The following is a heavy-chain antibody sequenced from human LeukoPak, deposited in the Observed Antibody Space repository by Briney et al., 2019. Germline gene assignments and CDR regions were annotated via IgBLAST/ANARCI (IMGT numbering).Heavy chain of an antibody. CDR3: ARGGGYCSGGSCNWFDP. V-gene: IGHV1-18*01. Sequence: ASVKVSCRASGYTFTSYGISWVRQAPGQGLEWMGWISAYNGNTNYAQKLQGRVTMTTDTSTSTAYMELRSLRSDDTAVYYCARGGGYCSGGSCNWFDPWGQGTLVTVSS. CDR2: ISAYNGNT. J-gene: IGHJ5*02. CDR1: GYTFTSYG. D-gene: IGHD2-15*01.